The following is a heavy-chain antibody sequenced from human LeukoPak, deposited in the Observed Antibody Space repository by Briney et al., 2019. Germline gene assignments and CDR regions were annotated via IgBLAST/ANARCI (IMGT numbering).Heavy chain of an antibody. CDR3: ARDRSRNWFDP. V-gene: IGHV3-33*01. J-gene: IGHJ5*02. D-gene: IGHD3-10*01. CDR1: GFTFSIYG. CDR2: IWYDGSNK. Sequence: GGSLRLSCAAYGFTFSIYGMHWVRQAPGKGLEWVAVIWYDGSNKYYADSVKGRFTISRDNSKNTLYLQMNSLRAEDTAVYYCARDRSRNWFDPWGQGTLVTVSS.